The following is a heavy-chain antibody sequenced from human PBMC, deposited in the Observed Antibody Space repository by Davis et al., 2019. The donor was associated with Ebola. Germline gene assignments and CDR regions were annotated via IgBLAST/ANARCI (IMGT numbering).Heavy chain of an antibody. Sequence: GESLKISCAASGFTFSSYRMNWVRQAPGKGLEWVSAISGSGGSTYYADSVKGRFTISRDNSKNTLYLQMNSLRAEDTAVYYCAKGGVVVPMGIDYYYGMDVWGQGTTVTVSS. CDR3: AKGGVVVPMGIDYYYGMDV. D-gene: IGHD2-2*01. J-gene: IGHJ6*02. CDR1: GFTFSSYR. CDR2: ISGSGGST. V-gene: IGHV3-23*01.